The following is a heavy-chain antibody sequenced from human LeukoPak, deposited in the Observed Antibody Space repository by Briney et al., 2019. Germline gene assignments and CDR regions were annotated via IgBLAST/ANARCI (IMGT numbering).Heavy chain of an antibody. Sequence: SETLSLTCTVSGGSISSGDYYWSWIRQPPGKGLEWIGYIYYSGSTNYNPSLKSRVTISVDTSKNQFSLKLSSVTAADTAVYYCAREGDYYDSSGYYVVDYWGQGTLVTVSS. J-gene: IGHJ4*02. V-gene: IGHV4-61*08. D-gene: IGHD3-22*01. CDR2: IYYSGST. CDR3: AREGDYYDSSGYYVVDY. CDR1: GGSISSGDYY.